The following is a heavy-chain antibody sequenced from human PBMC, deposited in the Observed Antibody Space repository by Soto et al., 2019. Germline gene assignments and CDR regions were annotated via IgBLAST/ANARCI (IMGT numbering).Heavy chain of an antibody. CDR1: GFTFSSYG. CDR2: ISYDGSNK. D-gene: IGHD6-19*01. Sequence: QVQLVESGGGVVQPGRSLRLSYAASGFTFSSYGMHWVRQAPGKGLEWVAVISYDGSNKYYADSVKGRFTISRDNSKNTLYLQMNSLRAEDTAVYYCAKGPRSGWRFDYWGQGTLVTVSS. CDR3: AKGPRSGWRFDY. V-gene: IGHV3-30*18. J-gene: IGHJ4*02.